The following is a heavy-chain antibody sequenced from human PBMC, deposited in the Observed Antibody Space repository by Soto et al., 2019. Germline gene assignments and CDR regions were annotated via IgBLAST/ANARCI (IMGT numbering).Heavy chain of an antibody. V-gene: IGHV3-30*18. J-gene: IGHJ4*02. Sequence: GGFLRLSCAASGFTFSSYGMHWVRQAPGKGLEWVAVISYDGSNKYYADSVKGRFTVSRDNSKNTLYLQMNSLRAEDTAVYYCAKDLAIVLTGPFDYWGQGTLVTVSS. CDR1: GFTFSSYG. CDR2: ISYDGSNK. D-gene: IGHD3-9*01. CDR3: AKDLAIVLTGPFDY.